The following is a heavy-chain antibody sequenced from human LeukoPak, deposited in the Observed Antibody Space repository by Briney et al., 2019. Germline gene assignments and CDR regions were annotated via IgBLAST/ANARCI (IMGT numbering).Heavy chain of an antibody. CDR3: ARGLQETLGWLKAFSAFDI. CDR2: MNPQSGDG. D-gene: IGHD6-19*01. V-gene: IGHV1-8*01. Sequence: ASMKVSCKTSGYIFTSHDISWLRQAPGQGLEWMGWMNPQSGDGHSAPKFQGRVAMTRDISTNTAYMELRSLRSDDTAVYYCARGLQETLGWLKAFSAFDIWGQGTMVTVSS. CDR1: GYIFTSHD. J-gene: IGHJ3*02.